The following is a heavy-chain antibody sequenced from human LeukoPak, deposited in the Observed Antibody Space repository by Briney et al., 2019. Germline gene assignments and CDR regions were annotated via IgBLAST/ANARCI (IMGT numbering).Heavy chain of an antibody. CDR3: AKHYDSSGYHAEYFQH. V-gene: IGHV3-30*02. D-gene: IGHD3-22*01. Sequence: GGSLRLSCAASGFTVSSNEMSWVRQAPGKGLEWVAFIRYDGSNKYYADSVKGRFTISRDNSKNTLYLQMNSLRAEDTAVYYCAKHYDSSGYHAEYFQHWGQGTLVTVSS. CDR2: IRYDGSNK. J-gene: IGHJ1*01. CDR1: GFTVSSNE.